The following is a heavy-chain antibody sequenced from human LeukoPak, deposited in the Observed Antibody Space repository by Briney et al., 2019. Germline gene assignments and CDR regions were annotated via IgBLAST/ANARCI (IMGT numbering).Heavy chain of an antibody. V-gene: IGHV1-24*01. J-gene: IGHJ4*02. D-gene: IGHD3-3*01. CDR1: GHTLNEES. Sequence: ASVKVSCKVSGHTLNEESIHWVRQAPGKGLEWMGGFNPEDGEIIYAQTFQGRLTMTEDTSTGTAYMDLSRLNSEDTAVYYCVSPRYEYYFDYWGQGSLVTVSA. CDR3: VSPRYEYYFDY. CDR2: FNPEDGEI.